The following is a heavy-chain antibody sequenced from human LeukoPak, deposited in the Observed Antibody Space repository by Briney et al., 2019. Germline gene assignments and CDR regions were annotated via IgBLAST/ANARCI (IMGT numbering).Heavy chain of an antibody. CDR1: GYSISNGYY. J-gene: IGHJ4*02. D-gene: IGHD6-19*01. CDR2: IYHSGST. CDR3: ARDSPGYSTGWYYPFDY. V-gene: IGHV4-38-2*02. Sequence: PETLSLTCAVSGYSISNGYYWDWIRQPPGKGLEWIGSIYHSGSTYYNPSLKSRVTISVDTSKYQFSLKLTSVTAADTAVYYCARDSPGYSTGWYYPFDYWGQGTLVTASS.